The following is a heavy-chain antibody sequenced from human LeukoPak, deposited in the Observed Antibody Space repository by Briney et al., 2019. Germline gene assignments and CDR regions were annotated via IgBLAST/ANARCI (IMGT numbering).Heavy chain of an antibody. D-gene: IGHD6-19*01. CDR2: IKSKTDGGTT. V-gene: IGHV3-15*01. CDR3: TTRDPIAVACIGFDY. CDR1: GFTFSNAW. J-gene: IGHJ4*02. Sequence: NPGGSLRLSCAASGFTFSNAWMSWVRQAPGKGLEWVGRIKSKTDGGTTDYAAPVKGRFTISRDDSKNTLYLQMNSLKTEDTAVYYCTTRDPIAVACIGFDYRGQGTLVTVSS.